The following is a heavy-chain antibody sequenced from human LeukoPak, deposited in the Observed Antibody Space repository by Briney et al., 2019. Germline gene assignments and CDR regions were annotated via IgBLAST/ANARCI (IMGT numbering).Heavy chain of an antibody. CDR1: GGSISSYY. CDR3: ARSGHDFWSGYYDWFDP. V-gene: IGHV4-59*01. CDR2: IYYSGST. Sequence: SSETLSLTCTVSGGSISSYYWSWIRQPPGKGLEWIGYIYYSGSTNYNPSLKSRVTISVDTSKNQFSLKLSSVTAADTAVYYCARSGHDFWSGYYDWFDPWGQGTLVTVSS. J-gene: IGHJ5*02. D-gene: IGHD3-3*01.